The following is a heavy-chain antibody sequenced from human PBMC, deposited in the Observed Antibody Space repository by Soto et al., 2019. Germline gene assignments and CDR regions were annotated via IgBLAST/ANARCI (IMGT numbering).Heavy chain of an antibody. CDR3: ARHYSSGSRNWFDP. Sequence: KPSETLSLTCSVSGGSINSSSYFWVWVRQPPGKGLEWIGSIYYSGSTYYNPSLRSRVTISVDTSKNQFSLKLSSVTAADTAVFYCARHYSSGSRNWFDPWGQGTLVTVSS. D-gene: IGHD6-19*01. V-gene: IGHV4-39*01. J-gene: IGHJ5*02. CDR1: GGSINSSSYF. CDR2: IYYSGST.